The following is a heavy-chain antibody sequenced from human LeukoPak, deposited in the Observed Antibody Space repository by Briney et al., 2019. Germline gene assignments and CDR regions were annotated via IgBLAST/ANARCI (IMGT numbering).Heavy chain of an antibody. Sequence: GRSLRLSCAASGFTFDDYAMHWVRHAPGKGLEWVSGISWNSGSIGYADSVKGRFTISRDNAKNSLYLQMNSLRAEDTALYYCAKDIHPMIVVVITGGYYYGMDVWGQGTTVTVSS. D-gene: IGHD3-22*01. CDR1: GFTFDDYA. J-gene: IGHJ6*02. CDR2: ISWNSGSI. V-gene: IGHV3-9*01. CDR3: AKDIHPMIVVVITGGYYYGMDV.